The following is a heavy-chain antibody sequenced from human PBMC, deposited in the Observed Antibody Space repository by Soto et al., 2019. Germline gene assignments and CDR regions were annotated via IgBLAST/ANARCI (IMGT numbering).Heavy chain of an antibody. V-gene: IGHV3-30*03. J-gene: IGHJ4*02. Sequence: QVQLVESGGGVVQPGGSLRVSCAASGFTFSTHGMHWVRQVPGKGLEWVAVISFTGRSTSYANSVKGRFTISRDDSKNTVYLQMYSLRPEDTAVYYCARDRSNTWSLDYWGQGTLVTVS. CDR2: ISFTGRST. CDR3: ARDRSNTWSLDY. D-gene: IGHD4-4*01. CDR1: GFTFSTHG.